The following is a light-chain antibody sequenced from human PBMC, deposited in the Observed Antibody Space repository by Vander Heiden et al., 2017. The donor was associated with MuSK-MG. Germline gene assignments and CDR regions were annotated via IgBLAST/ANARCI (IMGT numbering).Light chain of an antibody. CDR3: QHSDSNPRYT. CDR2: AAS. Sequence: DIQMTQSPSSLSASVGDRVTITCRASQSISSYLNWYQQKPGKAPKLLIYAASSLQSGAPSRSSGSGYGTDFTLTISSRQPEDFAPYYCQHSDSNPRYTFGQGTKMEIK. J-gene: IGKJ2*01. CDR1: QSISSY. V-gene: IGKV1-39*01.